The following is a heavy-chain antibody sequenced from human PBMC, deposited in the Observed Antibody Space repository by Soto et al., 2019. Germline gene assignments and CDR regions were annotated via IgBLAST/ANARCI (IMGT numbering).Heavy chain of an antibody. CDR3: AATRPIPTYYYDSSGYYGPWVMDV. CDR2: IVVGSGNT. Sequence: GASVKVSCKASGFTFTSSAVQWGRQARGQRLEWIGWIVVGSGNTNYAQKFQERVTITRDMSTSTAYMELSSLRSEDTAVYYCAATRPIPTYYYDSSGYYGPWVMDVWGQGTTVTVSS. D-gene: IGHD3-22*01. CDR1: GFTFTSSA. V-gene: IGHV1-58*01. J-gene: IGHJ6*02.